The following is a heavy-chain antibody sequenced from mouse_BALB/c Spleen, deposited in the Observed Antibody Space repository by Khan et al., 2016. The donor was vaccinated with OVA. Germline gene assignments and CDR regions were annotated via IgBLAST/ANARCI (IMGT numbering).Heavy chain of an antibody. CDR1: GYSITSDYA. J-gene: IGHJ4*01. D-gene: IGHD4-1*01. CDR3: ASELGRYYALDY. V-gene: IGHV3-2*02. CDR2: ISYSGST. Sequence: EVQLQESGPGLVKPSQSLSLTCTVTGYSITSDYAWNWIRQSPGNKLEWMGYISYSGSTTYNPSLKSRISITRDTSKDQLFLQSKSVTSEDTATYYCASELGRYYALDYWGQETSVTVSS.